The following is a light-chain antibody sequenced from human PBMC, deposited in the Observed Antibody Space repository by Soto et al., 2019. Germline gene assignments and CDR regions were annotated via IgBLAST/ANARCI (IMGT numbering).Light chain of an antibody. CDR2: GAS. J-gene: IGKJ4*01. Sequence: EIVLTQSPGTLSLSPGERATLSCRASQSVSRDYLAWYQQKPGQAPRLLIDGASSRATGIPDRFSGSGSGTDFTLTISRLEPEDFAVYYCQQYGSSVLTFGGGTKVEIK. V-gene: IGKV3-20*01. CDR1: QSVSRDY. CDR3: QQYGSSVLT.